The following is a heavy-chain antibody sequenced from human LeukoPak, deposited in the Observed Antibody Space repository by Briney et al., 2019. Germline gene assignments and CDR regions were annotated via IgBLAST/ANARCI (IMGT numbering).Heavy chain of an antibody. V-gene: IGHV4-4*07. CDR2: MYTSGIT. D-gene: IGHD2-21*02. Sequence: SETQSLTCTVSGGSISSYSWSWIRQPAGKGLEWIGHMYTSGITNYNPSLKSRVTMSVDTSKKQFSLKLSSVTAADTAVYYCASRDANTAAAFDIWGQGTMLTVSS. J-gene: IGHJ3*02. CDR3: ASRDANTAAAFDI. CDR1: GGSISSYS.